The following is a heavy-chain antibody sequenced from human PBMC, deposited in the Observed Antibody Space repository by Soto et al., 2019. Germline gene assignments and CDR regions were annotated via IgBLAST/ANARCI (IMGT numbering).Heavy chain of an antibody. CDR2: IKSDGTST. CDR3: ARGNYGMDV. J-gene: IGHJ6*02. V-gene: IGHV3-74*01. CDR1: GFTFSSYA. Sequence: SLRLSCAASGFTFSSYAMSWVRQAPGKGLVWVSRIKSDGTSTNYADSVKGRFTSSRDNAKNTLYLQLNSLRAEDTAVYYCARGNYGMDVWGQGTTVTVSS.